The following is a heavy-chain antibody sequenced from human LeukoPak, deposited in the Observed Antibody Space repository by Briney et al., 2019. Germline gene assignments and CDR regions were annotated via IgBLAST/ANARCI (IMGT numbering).Heavy chain of an antibody. CDR1: GFTFSSYA. CDR2: ISGSGGST. Sequence: PGGSLRLSCAASGFTFSSYAMSWVRQAPGKGLEWVSAISGSGGSTYYADSVKGRFTISRDNAKNSLYLQMNSLRAEDTAVYYCARGWTAMVLSYWGQGTLVTVSS. CDR3: ARGWTAMVLSY. V-gene: IGHV3-23*01. J-gene: IGHJ4*02. D-gene: IGHD5-18*01.